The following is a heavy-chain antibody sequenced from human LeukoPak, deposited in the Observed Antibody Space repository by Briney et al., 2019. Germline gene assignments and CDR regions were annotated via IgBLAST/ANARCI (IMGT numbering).Heavy chain of an antibody. V-gene: IGHV4-39*07. Sequence: SETLSLTCNVSGGSISTTTNSWGWAWIRQRPTKGLEWIGSIYYGGSPYYTSSLKSRVTISVDTSKNQFSLNLRSVTAVDTAVYYCARVYGDYSREQFWLDPWGQGTLVTVSS. CDR3: ARVYGDYSREQFWLDP. CDR2: IYYGGSP. J-gene: IGHJ5*02. CDR1: GGSISTTTNS. D-gene: IGHD4-17*01.